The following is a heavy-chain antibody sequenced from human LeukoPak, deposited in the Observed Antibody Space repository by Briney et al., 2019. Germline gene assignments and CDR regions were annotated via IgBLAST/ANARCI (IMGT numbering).Heavy chain of an antibody. D-gene: IGHD3-10*01. CDR2: ISYDGSNK. CDR1: GFTFSDYG. J-gene: IGHJ4*02. Sequence: PGRSLRLSCAASGFTFSDYGMHWVRQAPSKGLEWVALISYDGSNKYYADSVKGRFTISRDTSKNTLHLQMDSLRVEDTAMYYCARYYGSGSLDYWGQGTLVTVSS. V-gene: IGHV3-30*03. CDR3: ARYYGSGSLDY.